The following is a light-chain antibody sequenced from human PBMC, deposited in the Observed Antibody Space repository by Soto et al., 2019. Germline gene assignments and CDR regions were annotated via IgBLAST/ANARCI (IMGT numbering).Light chain of an antibody. V-gene: IGLV1-40*01. J-gene: IGLJ2*01. CDR1: SSNIGAGYE. CDR2: GNG. Sequence: QTVVTQPPSVSGAPGQRVTISCTGSSSNIGAGYEVHWYQQLPGTAPKLLIYGNGNRPSGVPDRFSGSKSGTSASLAITGLQAEDEADYYCQSYDSSLSGVVFGGGTKLTVL. CDR3: QSYDSSLSGVV.